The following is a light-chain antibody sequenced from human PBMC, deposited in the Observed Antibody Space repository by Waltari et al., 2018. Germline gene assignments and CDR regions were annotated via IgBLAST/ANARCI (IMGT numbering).Light chain of an antibody. CDR1: RGLYSSL. CDR3: QQYGTSPYT. V-gene: IGKV3-20*01. J-gene: IGKJ2*01. Sequence: CRAGRGLYSSLLSWYQQKPGQAHRLSIYSASNMDTGVPDRFSGSGSGTDFALSISRLETEDFALYFFQQYGTSPYTFGQGTKLEV. CDR2: SAS.